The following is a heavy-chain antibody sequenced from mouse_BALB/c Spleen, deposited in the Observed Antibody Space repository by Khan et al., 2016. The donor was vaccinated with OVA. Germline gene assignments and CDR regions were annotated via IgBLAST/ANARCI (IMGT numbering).Heavy chain of an antibody. D-gene: IGHD1-1*01. CDR2: ISTGGTYT. CDR3: ARLAYYYNREGFAY. V-gene: IGHV5-6*01. CDR1: GFTFSTYG. J-gene: IGHJ3*01. Sequence: EVHLVESGGDLVKPGGSLKLSCAASGFTFSTYGMSWVRQTPDKRLEWVATISTGGTYTYYQDSVKGRFTISRDHSKNTLYLQLSSLKSEDTAIYYCARLAYYYNREGFAYWGPGTLVTVSA.